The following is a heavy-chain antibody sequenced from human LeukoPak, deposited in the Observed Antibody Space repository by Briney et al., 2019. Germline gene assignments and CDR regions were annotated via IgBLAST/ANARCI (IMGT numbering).Heavy chain of an antibody. Sequence: ASVKVSCKASGYTFTSYDINWVRQATGRGLEWMGWMNPNSGNTGYAQKFQGRVTITRNTSISTAYMELSSLRSEDTAVYYCARVGTVTLYYFDYWGQGTLVTVSS. CDR2: MNPNSGNT. J-gene: IGHJ4*02. CDR3: ARVGTVTLYYFDY. D-gene: IGHD4-17*01. V-gene: IGHV1-8*03. CDR1: GYTFTSYD.